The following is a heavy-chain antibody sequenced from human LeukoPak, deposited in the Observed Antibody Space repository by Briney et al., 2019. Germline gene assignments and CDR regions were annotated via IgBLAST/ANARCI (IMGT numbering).Heavy chain of an antibody. D-gene: IGHD6-19*01. CDR1: GYSISSGYY. V-gene: IGHV4-38-2*02. Sequence: SETLSLTCTVSGYSISSGYYWGWIRQPPGKGLEWIGSIYHSGSTYYNPSLKSRVTISVDTSKSQFSLKLSSVTAADTAVYYCAREIAVAGTPPDYWGQGTLVTVSS. CDR2: IYHSGST. CDR3: AREIAVAGTPPDY. J-gene: IGHJ4*02.